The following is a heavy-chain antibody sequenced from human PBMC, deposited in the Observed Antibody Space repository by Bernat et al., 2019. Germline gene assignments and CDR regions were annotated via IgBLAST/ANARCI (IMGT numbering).Heavy chain of an antibody. J-gene: IGHJ4*02. CDR3: ARSHCSGGSCYVGYYFDY. CDR2: ISSSSSYI. D-gene: IGHD2-15*01. Sequence: QVQLVESGGGLVKPGGSLRLSCAASGFTFSDYYMSWIRQAPGKGLEWVSYISSSSSYIYYADSVKGRFTISRDNAKNSLYLQMNSLRAEDTAVYYCARSHCSGGSCYVGYYFDYWGQGTLVTVSS. CDR1: GFTFSDYY. V-gene: IGHV3-11*06.